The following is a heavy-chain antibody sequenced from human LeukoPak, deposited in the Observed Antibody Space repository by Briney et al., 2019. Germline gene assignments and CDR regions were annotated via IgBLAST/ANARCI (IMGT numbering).Heavy chain of an antibody. CDR2: ISSSSSYI. CDR3: ARDLYGDYDVCFNY. V-gene: IGHV3-21*01. J-gene: IGHJ4*02. D-gene: IGHD4-17*01. CDR1: EFTFSSYS. Sequence: GGSLRLSCAASEFTFSSYSMNWVRQAPGKGLEWVSSISSSSSYIYYADSVKGRFTISRDNAKNSLYLQMNSLRAEDTAVYYCARDLYGDYDVCFNYWGQGTLVTVSS.